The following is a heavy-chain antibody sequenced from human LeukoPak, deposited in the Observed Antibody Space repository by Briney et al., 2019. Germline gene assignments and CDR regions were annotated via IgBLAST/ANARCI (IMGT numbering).Heavy chain of an antibody. CDR3: ARDIRVEYYYDSSGYYGY. V-gene: IGHV1-18*01. CDR1: GYTFTSYG. CDR2: ISAYNGNT. J-gene: IGHJ4*02. D-gene: IGHD3-22*01. Sequence: ASVKVSCKASGYTFTSYGISWVRQAPGQGLEWMGWISAYNGNTNYAQKLQGRVTMTTDTSTSTAYMELRSLRSDDTVVYYCARDIRVEYYYDSSGYYGYWGQGTLVTVSS.